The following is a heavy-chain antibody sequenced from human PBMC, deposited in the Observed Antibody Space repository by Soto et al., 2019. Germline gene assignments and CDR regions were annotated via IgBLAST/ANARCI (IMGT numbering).Heavy chain of an antibody. Sequence: SDTLSLTCTVSGGSISSGGYYWSWIRQHPGKGLEWIGYIYYSGSTYHNPSLKSRVTISVDTSKNQFSLKLSSVTAADTAVYYCARDRSAYDILTGYGYYYGMDVWGQGTTVTVSS. V-gene: IGHV4-31*03. CDR1: GGSISSGGYY. D-gene: IGHD3-9*01. CDR2: IYYSGST. J-gene: IGHJ6*02. CDR3: ARDRSAYDILTGYGYYYGMDV.